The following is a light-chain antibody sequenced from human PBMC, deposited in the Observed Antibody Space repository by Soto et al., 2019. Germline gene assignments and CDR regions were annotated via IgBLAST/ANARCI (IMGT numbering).Light chain of an antibody. J-gene: IGLJ1*01. CDR2: EVS. Sequence: QSVLTQPPPLSGSPGQSVTISCTGNSSDVGSYNRVSWYQQPPGTAPKLMIYEVSNRPSGVPDRFSGSKSGNTASLTISGLQAEDEADYYCRSYTSSSTYVFGTGTKVTV. V-gene: IGLV2-18*02. CDR3: RSYTSSSTYV. CDR1: SSDVGSYNR.